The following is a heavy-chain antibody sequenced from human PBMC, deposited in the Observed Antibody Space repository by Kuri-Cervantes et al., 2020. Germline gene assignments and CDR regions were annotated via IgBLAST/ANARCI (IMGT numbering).Heavy chain of an antibody. J-gene: IGHJ3*02. CDR1: GFTFSSSW. D-gene: IGHD2-15*01. Sequence: LSLTCAASGFTFSSSWMHWVCQAPEKGLEWVAVISYDGSNKYYADSVKGRFTISRDNSKNTLYLQMNSLRAEDTAVYYCAGYRSGGSCYSDSVWGNAFDIWGQGTMVTVSS. CDR3: AGYRSGGSCYSDSVWGNAFDI. CDR2: ISYDGSNK. V-gene: IGHV3-30-3*01.